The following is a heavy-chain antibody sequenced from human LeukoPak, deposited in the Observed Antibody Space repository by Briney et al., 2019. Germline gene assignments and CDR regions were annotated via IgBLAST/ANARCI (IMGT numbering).Heavy chain of an antibody. J-gene: IGHJ5*02. Sequence: GGSLRLSCAASGFTFSNFGMSWVRQAPGKGLEWASSISTTGSDIYYADSVRGRFTISRDNAKNSLYLQMTSLRVEDTAVYYCAREVTGYKSGQKYSWFDPWGQGTLVTVSS. V-gene: IGHV3-21*06. D-gene: IGHD6-19*01. CDR3: AREVTGYKSGQKYSWFDP. CDR1: GFTFSNFG. CDR2: ISTTGSDI.